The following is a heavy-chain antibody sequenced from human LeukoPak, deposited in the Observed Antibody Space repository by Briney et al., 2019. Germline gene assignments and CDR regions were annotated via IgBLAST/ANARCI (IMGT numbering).Heavy chain of an antibody. V-gene: IGHV3-73*01. CDR1: GFTFSGSA. J-gene: IGHJ6*02. CDR3: AINMEYSGSLALWYYYGMDV. Sequence: GGSLRLSCAASGFTFSGSAMHWVRQASGKGLEWVGRIRSKANSYATAYAASVKGRFTISRDDSKNTAYLQMNSLRAEDTAVYYCAINMEYSGSLALWYYYGMDVWGQGTTVTVSS. CDR2: IRSKANSYAT. D-gene: IGHD1-26*01.